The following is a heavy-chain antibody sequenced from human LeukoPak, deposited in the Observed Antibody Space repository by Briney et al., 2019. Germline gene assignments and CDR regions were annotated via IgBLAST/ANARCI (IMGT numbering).Heavy chain of an antibody. V-gene: IGHV4-39*07. J-gene: IGHJ3*02. D-gene: IGHD3-22*01. CDR1: GGSISSSSYH. CDR2: IYYSGST. Sequence: SETLSLTCTVSGGSISSSSYHWGWIRQPPGKGLEWIGSIYYSGSTYYNPSLKSRVTISVDTSKNQFSLKLSSVTAADTAVYYCAREPTGYYYDSSGHDAFDIWGQGTMVTVSS. CDR3: AREPTGYYYDSSGHDAFDI.